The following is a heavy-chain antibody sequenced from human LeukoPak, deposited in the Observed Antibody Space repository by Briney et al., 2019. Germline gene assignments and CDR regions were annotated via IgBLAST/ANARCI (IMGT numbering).Heavy chain of an antibody. V-gene: IGHV3-23*01. D-gene: IGHD1-26*01. CDR2: ISGSGGST. J-gene: IGHJ6*03. CDR1: GFTFSSYA. CDR3: ARDRAQWEFFYYMDV. Sequence: GGSLRLSCAASGFTFSSYAMSWVRQAPGKGLEWVSAISGSGGSTYYADSVKGRFTISRDNAKNSLYLQMNSLRAEDTAVYYCARDRAQWEFFYYMDVWGKGTTVTVSS.